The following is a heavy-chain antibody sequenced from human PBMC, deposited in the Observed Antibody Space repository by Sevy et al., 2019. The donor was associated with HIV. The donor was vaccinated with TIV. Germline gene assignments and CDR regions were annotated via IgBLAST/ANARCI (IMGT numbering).Heavy chain of an antibody. D-gene: IGHD6-19*01. CDR3: AKGRDSSGWYYYGMDV. CDR2: ISYDGSNK. V-gene: IGHV3-30*18. CDR1: GFTFSSYG. Sequence: GGSLRLSCAASGFTFSSYGMHWVRQAPGKGLEWVAFISYDGSNKYYADSVKGRFTISRDNSKNTLYLQMNSLRAEDTAVDCAKGRDSSGWYYYGMDVWGQGTTVTVSS. J-gene: IGHJ6*02.